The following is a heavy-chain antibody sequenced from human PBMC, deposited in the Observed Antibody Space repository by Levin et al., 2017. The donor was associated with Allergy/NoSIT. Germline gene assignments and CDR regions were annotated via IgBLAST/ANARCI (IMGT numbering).Heavy chain of an antibody. V-gene: IGHV4-39*01. CDR2: IYYSGST. CDR1: GGSISSSSYY. Sequence: SETLSLTCTVSGGSISSSSYYWGWIRQPPGKGLEWIGSIYYSGSTYYNPSLKSRVTISVDTSKNQFSLKLSSVTAADTAVYYCASLTGSRGVNLYGMDGWGQGTTVTVSS. J-gene: IGHJ6*02. CDR3: ASLTGSRGVNLYGMDG. D-gene: IGHD3-10*01.